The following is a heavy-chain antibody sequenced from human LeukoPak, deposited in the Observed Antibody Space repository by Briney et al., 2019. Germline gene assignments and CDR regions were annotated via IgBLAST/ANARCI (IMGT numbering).Heavy chain of an antibody. CDR2: IYYSGNT. V-gene: IGHV4-59*01. J-gene: IGHJ4*02. CDR3: ARVRINCSGGNCYSEHFDY. Sequence: ASETLSLTCTVSGGSIRSYYWSWIRQPPGKGLEWIGYIYYSGNTHYNPSLRSRVTISVDTSKNQFSLKLNSVTAADTAVYYCARVRINCSGGNCYSEHFDYWGQGTLVTVSS. CDR1: GGSIRSYY. D-gene: IGHD2-15*01.